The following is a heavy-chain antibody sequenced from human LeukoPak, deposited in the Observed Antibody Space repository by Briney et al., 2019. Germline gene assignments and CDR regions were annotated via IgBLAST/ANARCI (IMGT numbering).Heavy chain of an antibody. CDR2: IKQDGSEK. D-gene: IGHD1-1*01. J-gene: IGHJ4*02. Sequence: HPGGSLRLSCAASGITLSRYWMSWVRQAPGQGLEWVANIKQDGSEKYYVESVKGRFTISRDSAKNSLYLQMYSLRVEDTAVYYCARPYSWNDGIDYWGQGTLVTVSS. CDR3: ARPYSWNDGIDY. V-gene: IGHV3-7*01. CDR1: GITLSRYW.